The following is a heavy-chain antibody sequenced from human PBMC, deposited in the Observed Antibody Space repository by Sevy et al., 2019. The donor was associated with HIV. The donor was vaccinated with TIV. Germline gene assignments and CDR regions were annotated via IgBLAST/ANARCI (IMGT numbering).Heavy chain of an antibody. D-gene: IGHD1-26*01. CDR3: ARDLLVGATPFYYFDY. CDR1: GYTFTGYY. Sequence: ASVKVSCKASGYTFTGYYMHWVRQAPGQGLEWMGWINPNSGGTNYAQKFQGSVTMTRDTSISTAYMELSRLRSDDTAVYYCARDLLVGATPFYYFDYWGQGTLVTVSS. CDR2: INPNSGGT. V-gene: IGHV1-2*02. J-gene: IGHJ4*02.